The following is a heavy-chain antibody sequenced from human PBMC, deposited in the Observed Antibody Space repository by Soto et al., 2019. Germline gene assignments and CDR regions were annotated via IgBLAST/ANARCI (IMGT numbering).Heavy chain of an antibody. CDR1: GYTFTSYY. Sequence: ASVKVSCKASGYTFTSYYMHWVRQAPGQGLEWMGIINPSGGSTSYAQKFQGRVTMTRDTSTSTVYMELSSLRSEDTAVYYCASCSGGSCYRPSHAFAIWGQGTMVTVSS. V-gene: IGHV1-46*03. CDR3: ASCSGGSCYRPSHAFAI. D-gene: IGHD2-15*01. CDR2: INPSGGST. J-gene: IGHJ3*02.